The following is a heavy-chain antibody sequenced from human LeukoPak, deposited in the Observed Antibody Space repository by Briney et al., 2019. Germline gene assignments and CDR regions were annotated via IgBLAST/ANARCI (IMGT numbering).Heavy chain of an antibody. D-gene: IGHD5-24*01. J-gene: IGHJ2*01. CDR1: GFSLDSDELG. CDR2: IYGDDGK. CDR3: VRQGTDGYNWVNWYFDL. Sequence: ESGPTLVKPTQTLTLTCTFSGFSLDSDELGVGWIRQPPGKALEWVVLIYGDDGKRYNPSLQSRVTITKDTSKNQVVLAMTNMDPVDTGTYYCVRQGTDGYNWVNWYFDLWGRGTLVTVSS. V-gene: IGHV2-5*04.